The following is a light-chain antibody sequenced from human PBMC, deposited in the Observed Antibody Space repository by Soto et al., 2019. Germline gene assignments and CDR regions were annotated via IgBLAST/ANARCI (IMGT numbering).Light chain of an antibody. CDR3: CSYAGSSTSLYV. CDR1: SSDVGSYNL. J-gene: IGLJ1*01. V-gene: IGLV2-23*02. Sequence: QSALTQPASVSGSPGQSITISCTGTSSDVGSYNLVSWYQQHPGKAPKLMIYEVSKRPSGVSNRFSGSKSGNTASLTISRLQAEDEADYYCCSYAGSSTSLYVFGTGTKLTVL. CDR2: EVS.